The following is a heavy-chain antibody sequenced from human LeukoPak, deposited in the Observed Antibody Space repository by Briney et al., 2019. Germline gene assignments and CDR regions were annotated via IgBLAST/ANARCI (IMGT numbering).Heavy chain of an antibody. V-gene: IGHV3-74*01. J-gene: IGHJ4*02. Sequence: GGSLRPSCAASGFTFSSYWMHWVRQAPGKGLVWVSRINSDGSSTSYADSVKGRFTISRDNAKNTLYLQMNSLRAEDTAVYYCARVPVYCGGDCYFDYWGQGTLVTVSS. CDR2: INSDGSST. D-gene: IGHD2-21*02. CDR3: ARVPVYCGGDCYFDY. CDR1: GFTFSSYW.